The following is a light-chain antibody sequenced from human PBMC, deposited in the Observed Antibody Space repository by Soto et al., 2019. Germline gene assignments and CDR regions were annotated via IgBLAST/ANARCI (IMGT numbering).Light chain of an antibody. V-gene: IGKV3-20*01. Sequence: EIVMTQSPATLSVSPGERATLSCRASQSVSTYLAWYQQRPGQAPRLLIYGASSRATGIPDRFSGGGSETDFTLTISRLESEDSAVYYCQQYGISPFTFGGGTKVDI. CDR2: GAS. CDR1: QSVSTY. J-gene: IGKJ4*01. CDR3: QQYGISPFT.